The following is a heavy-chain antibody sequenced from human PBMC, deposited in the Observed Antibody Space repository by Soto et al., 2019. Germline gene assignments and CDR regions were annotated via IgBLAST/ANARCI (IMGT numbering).Heavy chain of an antibody. D-gene: IGHD3-3*01. CDR2: IWYDGSNK. J-gene: IGHJ6*03. CDR3: ARAPPHAIFGVWYYYYSLDV. V-gene: IGHV3-33*01. CDR1: GFTFSSYG. Sequence: QVQLVESGGGVVQPGRSLRLSCAASGFTFSSYGMHWVRQAPGKGLEWVAVIWYDGSNKYYADSVKGRFTISRDNSKNALYLQMNSLRAEDTAVYYCARAPPHAIFGVWYYYYSLDVWGKGTTVTVSS.